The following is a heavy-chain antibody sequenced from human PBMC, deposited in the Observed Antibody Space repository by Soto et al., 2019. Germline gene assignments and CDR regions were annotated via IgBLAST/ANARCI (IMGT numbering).Heavy chain of an antibody. J-gene: IGHJ5*02. V-gene: IGHV1-8*01. CDR1: ESTFMNYD. D-gene: IGHD1-1*01. CDR2: MNPNSGNT. CDR3: VRMASSGTLNWFDP. Sequence: GASVKVSCKASESTFMNYDISCVLQSTGQWLDWMGCMNPNSGNTGYALKFQGRVSMTRNTSIYTVYLELSSLASDDTAVYYCVRMASSGTLNWFDPWGQGTLVTVSS.